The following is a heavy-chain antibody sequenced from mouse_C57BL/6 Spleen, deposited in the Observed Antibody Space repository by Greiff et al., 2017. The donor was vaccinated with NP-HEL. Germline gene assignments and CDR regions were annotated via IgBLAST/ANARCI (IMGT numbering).Heavy chain of an antibody. CDR2: IDPSDSYT. J-gene: IGHJ1*03. CDR1: GYTFTSYW. Sequence: QVQLQQPGAELVRPGTSVKLSCKASGYTFTSYWMHWVKQRPGQGLEWIGVIDPSDSYTNFNQKFKGKATLTVDTSSSTAYMQLSSLTSEDSAVYYCARDRVYDGSRTFDVWGTGTTVTVSS. CDR3: ARDRVYDGSRTFDV. D-gene: IGHD2-3*01. V-gene: IGHV1-59*01.